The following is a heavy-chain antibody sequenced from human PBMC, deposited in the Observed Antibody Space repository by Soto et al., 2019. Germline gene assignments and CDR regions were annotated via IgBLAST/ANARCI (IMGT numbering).Heavy chain of an antibody. J-gene: IGHJ4*02. V-gene: IGHV3-66*01. CDR3: ARDRNSGSYPADFDY. Sequence: GGSLRLSCAASGFTVSSNYMSWVRQAPGKGLEWVSVIYSGGSTYYADSVKGRFTISRDNSKNTLYLQMNSLRAEDTAVYYCARDRNSGSYPADFDYWGQGTLVTVSS. CDR2: IYSGGST. D-gene: IGHD1-26*01. CDR1: GFTVSSNY.